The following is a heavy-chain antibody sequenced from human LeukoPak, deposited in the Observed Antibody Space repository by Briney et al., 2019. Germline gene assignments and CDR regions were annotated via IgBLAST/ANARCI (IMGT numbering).Heavy chain of an antibody. D-gene: IGHD6-19*01. J-gene: IGHJ4*02. V-gene: IGHV4-30-4*08. CDR3: VRTEVSSGSEDY. CDR1: GFSLSTSGMR. CDR2: IYYSGST. Sequence: ESGPTLVKPTQTLTLTCTFSGFSLSTSGMRVSWIRQPPGKGLEWIGYIYYSGSTYYNPSLKSRVTISLDTSKNQFSLKLSSVTAADTAVYYCVRTEVSSGSEDYWGQGTLVTVSS.